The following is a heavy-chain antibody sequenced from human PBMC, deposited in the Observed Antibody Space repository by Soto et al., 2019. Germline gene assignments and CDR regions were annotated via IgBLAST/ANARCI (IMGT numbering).Heavy chain of an antibody. CDR1: GYTFTSYD. CDR3: ARGGVLELRDNWFDP. CDR2: MNPNSGNT. Sequence: ASVKVSCKASGYTFTSYDINWVRQATGQGLEWMGWMNPNSGNTGYAQKFQGRVTRTRNTSISTAYMELSSLRSEDTAVYYCARGGVLELRDNWFDPWGQGTLVTVSS. D-gene: IGHD1-7*01. J-gene: IGHJ5*02. V-gene: IGHV1-8*01.